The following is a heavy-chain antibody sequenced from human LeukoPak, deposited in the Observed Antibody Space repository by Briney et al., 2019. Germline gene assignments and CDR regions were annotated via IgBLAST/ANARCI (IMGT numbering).Heavy chain of an antibody. CDR3: ATLFGFSGYFDY. J-gene: IGHJ4*02. Sequence: SETLSLTCTVSGGSISNYFFSWLRPPPGKGMEWIGYIYNSGTSKYNPSLVGRVTMSIDTSKNQFSLKLTSVTVADTAVYYCATLFGFSGYFDYWGQGALVTVSS. D-gene: IGHD3-10*01. CDR2: IYNSGTS. V-gene: IGHV4-59*03. CDR1: GGSISNYF.